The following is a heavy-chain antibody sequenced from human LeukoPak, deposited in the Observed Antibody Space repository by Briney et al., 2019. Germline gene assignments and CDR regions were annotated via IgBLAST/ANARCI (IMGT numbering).Heavy chain of an antibody. CDR1: GFTVSSNY. Sequence: PGGSLRLSCAASGFTVSSNYMSWVRQAPGKGLEWVSVIYSGGTTYYADSVKGRFTISRDNSKNTLYLQMDSLRAEDTAVYYCARELGATRPYCFDYWGQGTLVTVSS. D-gene: IGHD1-26*01. V-gene: IGHV3-53*01. CDR3: ARELGATRPYCFDY. J-gene: IGHJ4*02. CDR2: IYSGGTT.